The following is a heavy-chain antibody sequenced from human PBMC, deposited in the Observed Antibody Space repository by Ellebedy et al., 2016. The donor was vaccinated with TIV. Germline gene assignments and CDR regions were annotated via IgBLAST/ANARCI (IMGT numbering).Heavy chain of an antibody. CDR2: ISGSGGTT. CDR1: GFTFSSYA. J-gene: IGHJ4*02. Sequence: GESLKISCAASGFTFSSYAMSWVRQAPGKGLEWVSAISGSGGTTHYADSVKGRFTISRDKSKNTMYLQMNSLRAEDTAVYYCARATSIGDYVYYWGQGTLVTVSS. CDR3: ARATSIGDYVYY. V-gene: IGHV3-23*01. D-gene: IGHD2/OR15-2a*01.